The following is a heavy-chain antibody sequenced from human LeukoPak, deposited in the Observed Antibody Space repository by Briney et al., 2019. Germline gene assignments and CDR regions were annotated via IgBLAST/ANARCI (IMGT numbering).Heavy chain of an antibody. CDR2: MNPNSGNT. V-gene: IGHV1-8*02. D-gene: IGHD3-10*01. J-gene: IGHJ5*02. CDR1: GYTFTGYY. Sequence: ASVKVSCKASGYTFTGYYMHWVRQAPGQGLEWMGWMNPNSGNTGYAQKFQGRVTMTRNTSISTAYMELSSLRSEDTAVYYCARDHGSGSSIFWFDPWGQGTLVTVSS. CDR3: ARDHGSGSSIFWFDP.